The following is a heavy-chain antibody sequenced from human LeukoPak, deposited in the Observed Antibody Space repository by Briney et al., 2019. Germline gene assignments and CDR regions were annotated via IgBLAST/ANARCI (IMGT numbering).Heavy chain of an antibody. CDR1: GYSFTSYW. J-gene: IGHJ4*02. V-gene: IGHV5-51*01. Sequence: GESLKISCKGSGYSFTSYWIGWVRQMPGKGLEWMGIIYPGDSDTRYSPSFQGQVTISADKSISTAYLQWSSLKASDTAMCYCARHRYYGSGSYNTPGDYWGQGTLVTVSS. CDR2: IYPGDSDT. D-gene: IGHD3-10*01. CDR3: ARHRYYGSGSYNTPGDY.